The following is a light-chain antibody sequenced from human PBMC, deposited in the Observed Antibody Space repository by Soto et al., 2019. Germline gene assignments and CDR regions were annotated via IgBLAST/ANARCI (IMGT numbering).Light chain of an antibody. Sequence: DIQMTQSPSTLSASVGYRFTITCRASQSISSWLAWYQQKPGKAPKLLIYDASSLESGVPLRFSGSGSGAEFTLTISSLQPDDFATYYCQQYNSYPLFGQGTKVDIK. J-gene: IGKJ1*01. CDR1: QSISSW. CDR3: QQYNSYPL. CDR2: DAS. V-gene: IGKV1-5*01.